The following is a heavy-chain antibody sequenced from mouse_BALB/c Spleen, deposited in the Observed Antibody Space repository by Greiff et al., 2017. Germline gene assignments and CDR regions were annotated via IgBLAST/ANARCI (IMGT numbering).Heavy chain of an antibody. CDR1: GFSLTGYG. CDR3: ARYGYYDAMDD. V-gene: IGHV2-6-7*01. Sequence: QVQLKESGPGLVAPSQSLSITCTVSGFSLTGYGVNWVRQPPGKGLEWLGMIWGDGSTDYNSALKSRLSISKDNSKSQVFLKMNSLQTDDTARYYCARYGYYDAMDDWGQGTSVTVSS. CDR2: IWGDGST. D-gene: IGHD2-2*01. J-gene: IGHJ4*01.